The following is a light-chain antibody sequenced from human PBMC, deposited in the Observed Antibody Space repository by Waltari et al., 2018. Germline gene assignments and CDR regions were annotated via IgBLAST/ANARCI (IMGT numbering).Light chain of an antibody. Sequence: SCRASQSGSDKLAWYQQIPSQAPRLLIYDASTRATAIPARFTAGGSGTEFTLSISSLQSEDFAVYYCQQYNQWPRTFGQGTKVEIK. CDR3: QQYNQWPRT. CDR2: DAS. CDR1: QSGSDK. J-gene: IGKJ1*01. V-gene: IGKV3-15*01.